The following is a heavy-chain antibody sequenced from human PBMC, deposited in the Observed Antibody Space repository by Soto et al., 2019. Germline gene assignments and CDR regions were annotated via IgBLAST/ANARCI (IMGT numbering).Heavy chain of an antibody. J-gene: IGHJ4*02. Sequence: QVQLVESGGGVVQPGRSLRLSCAASGFTFSSYAMHCVRQAPGKGLEWVAVISYDGSNKYYADSVKGRFTISRDNSKNTLYLQMNSLRAEDTAVYYCARSGSYWGGFDYWGQGTLVTVSS. CDR2: ISYDGSNK. V-gene: IGHV3-30-3*01. CDR1: GFTFSSYA. CDR3: ARSGSYWGGFDY. D-gene: IGHD1-26*01.